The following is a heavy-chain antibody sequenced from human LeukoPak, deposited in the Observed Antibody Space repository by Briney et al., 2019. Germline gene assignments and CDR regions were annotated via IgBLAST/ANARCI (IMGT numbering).Heavy chain of an antibody. V-gene: IGHV4-34*01. D-gene: IGHD3-3*01. J-gene: IGHJ5*02. CDR1: GGSFSGYY. Sequence: SETLSLTCAVYGGSFSGYYWGWIRQPPGKGLEWIGSIYYSGSTYYNPSLKSRVTISVDTSKNQFSLKLSSVTAADTAVYYCARGFSDFWSGYYAGWFDPWGQGTLVTVSS. CDR2: IYYSGST. CDR3: ARGFSDFWSGYYAGWFDP.